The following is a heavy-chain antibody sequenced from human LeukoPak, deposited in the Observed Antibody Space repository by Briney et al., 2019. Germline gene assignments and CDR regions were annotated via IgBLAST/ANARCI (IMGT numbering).Heavy chain of an antibody. Sequence: GGSLKLSCAASGFTFSGSAMHWVRQASGKGLEWVGRIRSKANSYATAYAASVKGRFTISRDDSKNTAYLQMNSLKTEDTAVYYCALSAAGPPWFDPWGQGTLVTVSS. V-gene: IGHV3-73*01. CDR2: IRSKANSYAT. J-gene: IGHJ5*02. CDR1: GFTFSGSA. CDR3: ALSAAGPPWFDP. D-gene: IGHD6-13*01.